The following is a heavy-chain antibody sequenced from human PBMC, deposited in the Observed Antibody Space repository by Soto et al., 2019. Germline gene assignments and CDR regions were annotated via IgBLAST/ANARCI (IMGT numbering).Heavy chain of an antibody. V-gene: IGHV4-39*01. Sequence: SETLSLTCTFSGSSISNSSYYCGWIRQPPGKGLEWIGSIYYSGSTFYNPSLKSRVTISVDTSKNLFSLKLSSVTAADTAVYYCACIFSGGYGYGFYYYGMDVWGQGTTVTVS. J-gene: IGHJ6*02. D-gene: IGHD5-18*01. CDR1: GSSISNSSYY. CDR3: ACIFSGGYGYGFYYYGMDV. CDR2: IYYSGST.